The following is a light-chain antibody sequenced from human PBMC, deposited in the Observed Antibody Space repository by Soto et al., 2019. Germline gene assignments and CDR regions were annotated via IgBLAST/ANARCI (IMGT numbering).Light chain of an antibody. CDR2: DVS. V-gene: IGLV2-14*01. CDR1: TSEVGGYDH. J-gene: IGLJ1*01. Sequence: QSALTQPASVAGSPGQSMAISCIGSTSEVGGYDHVSWYQQYQGKAHKLMIYDVSNRPSGVSIRFSGSKSGNTASLTISGLQAEDEADYYCSSYTSSSTLLFGTGTKVTVL. CDR3: SSYTSSSTLL.